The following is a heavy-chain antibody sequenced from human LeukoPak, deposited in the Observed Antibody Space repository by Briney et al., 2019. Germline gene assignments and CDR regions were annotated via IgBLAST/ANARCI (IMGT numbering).Heavy chain of an antibody. CDR2: IYYSGST. D-gene: IGHD6-19*01. Sequence: PSETLSLTCTVSGGSISSGDYYWSWIRQPPGKGLEWIGYIYYSGSTYYNPSLKSRVTISVDTPKNQFSLKLSSVTAADTAVYYCAREAGSSGWYGNDAFDIWGQGTMVTVSS. J-gene: IGHJ3*02. V-gene: IGHV4-30-4*08. CDR1: GGSISSGDYY. CDR3: AREAGSSGWYGNDAFDI.